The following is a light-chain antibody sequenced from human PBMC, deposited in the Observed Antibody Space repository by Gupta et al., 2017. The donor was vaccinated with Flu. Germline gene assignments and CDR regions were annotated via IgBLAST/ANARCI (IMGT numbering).Light chain of an antibody. J-gene: IGKJ1*01. V-gene: IGKV1-33*01. Sequence: DIQMTQSPSSLSASVGDRVTITCQASQDISNYLNWYQQKPGKAPKLLIYDASNLETGVPSRFSGGGSGTDFTFTISSLQPEDIATYYCQQSRTFGQGTKVEIK. CDR3: QQSRT. CDR1: QDISNY. CDR2: DAS.